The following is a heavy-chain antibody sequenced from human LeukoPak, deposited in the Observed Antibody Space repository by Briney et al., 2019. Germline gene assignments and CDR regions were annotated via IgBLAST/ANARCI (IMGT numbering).Heavy chain of an antibody. CDR3: AKVGITMIVVAYDY. J-gene: IGHJ4*02. Sequence: GGSLRHSCAASGFTFSSYGMSWVRPAPGKGREWVSAISGSGGSTYYADSVKGRFTISRDNSKNTLYLQMNSLRAEDTAVYYCAKVGITMIVVAYDYWGQGTLVTVSS. D-gene: IGHD3-22*01. CDR2: ISGSGGST. CDR1: GFTFSSYG. V-gene: IGHV3-23*01.